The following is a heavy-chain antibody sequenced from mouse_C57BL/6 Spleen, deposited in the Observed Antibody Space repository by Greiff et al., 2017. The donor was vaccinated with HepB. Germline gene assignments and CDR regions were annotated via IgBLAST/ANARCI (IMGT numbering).Heavy chain of an antibody. V-gene: IGHV5-17*01. CDR3: ARDDGYAMDY. D-gene: IGHD2-3*01. J-gene: IGHJ4*01. CDR2: ISSGSSTI. CDR1: GFTFSDYG. Sequence: EVKVVESGGGLVKPGGSLKLSCAASGFTFSDYGMHWVRQAPEKGLEWVAYISSGSSTIYYADTVKGRFTISRDNAKNTLFLQMTSLRSEDTAMYYCARDDGYAMDYWGQGTSVTVSS.